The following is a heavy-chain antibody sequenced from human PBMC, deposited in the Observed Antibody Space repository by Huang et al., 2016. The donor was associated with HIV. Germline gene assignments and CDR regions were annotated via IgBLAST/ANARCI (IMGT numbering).Heavy chain of an antibody. V-gene: IGHV1-24*01. CDR2: FDPEDGET. D-gene: IGHD3-22*01. Sequence: QVQLVQSGAEVKKPGASVKVSCKVSGYTLTELSMPWVRQAPGKGLEWRGGFDPEDGETIYAQKCQGRVTVTEDTSTDTADMELSSLRSEDTAVYYCATVYRRFRNHDSGDYYFDYWDQGTLVTVSS. CDR3: ATVYRRFRNHDSGDYYFDY. J-gene: IGHJ4*02. CDR1: GYTLTELS.